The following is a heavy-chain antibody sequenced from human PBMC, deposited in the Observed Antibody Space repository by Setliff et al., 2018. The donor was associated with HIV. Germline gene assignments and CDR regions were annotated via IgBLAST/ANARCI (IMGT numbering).Heavy chain of an antibody. CDR3: TTVVTGWS. Sequence: GGSLRLSCEASGFPFNEFWMSWVRQAPGKGLEWLGHIKSKVDGGTTDYAAHVTGRFSISRDDSKNTLYLQMNSLKTEDTAVYFCTTVVTGWSWGRGTLVTVSS. CDR1: GFPFNEFW. D-gene: IGHD1-1*01. J-gene: IGHJ5*02. CDR2: IKSKVDGGTT. V-gene: IGHV3-15*01.